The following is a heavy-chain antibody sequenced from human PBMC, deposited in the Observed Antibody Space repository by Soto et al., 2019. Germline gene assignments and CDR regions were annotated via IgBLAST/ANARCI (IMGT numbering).Heavy chain of an antibody. CDR1: GGTFSSYA. J-gene: IGHJ4*02. V-gene: IGHV1-69*13. Sequence: GASVKVSFKASGGTFSSYAISWVRQAPGQGLEWMGGIIPIFGTANYAQKFQGRVTITADESTSTAYMELSSLRSEDTAVYYCARDYNDFWSGHFDYWGQGALVTVSS. CDR3: ARDYNDFWSGHFDY. D-gene: IGHD3-3*01. CDR2: IIPIFGTA.